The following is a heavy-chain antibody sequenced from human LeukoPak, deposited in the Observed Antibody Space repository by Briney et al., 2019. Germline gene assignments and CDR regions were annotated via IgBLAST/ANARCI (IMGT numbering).Heavy chain of an antibody. CDR3: ARSSYSSSSSV. CDR1: GFTFSGYW. D-gene: IGHD6-6*01. CDR2: LNSDGTTI. Sequence: GGSLRLSCVASGFTFSGYWMHWVRQAPGMGLVWVSRLNSDGTTINYADSVKGRFTISRDNAKNSLYLQINSLRAEDTAVYYCARSSYSSSSSVWGQGTMVTVSS. V-gene: IGHV3-74*01. J-gene: IGHJ3*01.